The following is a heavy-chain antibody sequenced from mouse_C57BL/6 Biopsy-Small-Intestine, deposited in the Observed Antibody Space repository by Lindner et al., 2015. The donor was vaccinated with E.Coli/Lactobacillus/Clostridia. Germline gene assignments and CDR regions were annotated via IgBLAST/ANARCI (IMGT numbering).Heavy chain of an antibody. V-gene: IGHV1-42*01. CDR2: INPITGGT. CDR1: GYSFTGYY. Sequence: VQLQESGPELVKPGASVKISCKASGYSFTGYYMNWVKQSPEKSLEWIGEINPITGGTAYNQKFKAKATLAVDKSSSTAYMQLKSLTSEDSAVYYCARPYYDYLDFWGQGTTLTVSS. D-gene: IGHD2-4*01. CDR3: ARPYYDYLDF. J-gene: IGHJ2*01.